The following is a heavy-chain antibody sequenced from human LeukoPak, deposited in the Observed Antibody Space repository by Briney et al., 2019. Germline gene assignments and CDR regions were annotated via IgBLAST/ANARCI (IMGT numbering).Heavy chain of an antibody. CDR2: ISAYNGNT. D-gene: IGHD3-22*01. CDR1: GYTFTNFA. J-gene: IGHJ5*02. Sequence: GASVKVSCKASGYTFTNFAISWVRQAPGQGLEWMGWISAYNGNTNYAQKLRGRVTMTTDTSTTTAYMELRSLRSDDTAVYYCARDSKYYYDSAGSRFDPWGQGTLVTVSS. V-gene: IGHV1-18*01. CDR3: ARDSKYYYDSAGSRFDP.